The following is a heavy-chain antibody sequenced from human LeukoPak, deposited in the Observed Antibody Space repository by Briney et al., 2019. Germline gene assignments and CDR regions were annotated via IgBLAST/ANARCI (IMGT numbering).Heavy chain of an antibody. CDR1: EFTFTRDH. V-gene: IGHV3-30-3*01. CDR2: ISNDGNRK. J-gene: IGHJ4*02. D-gene: IGHD5-12*01. Sequence: GGSLRLSCAASEFTFTRDHMHWVRQAPGKGLEWVAGISNDGNRKYYADSVQGRFTISRANSKNTLFLQMNSLRAEDTAVYYCAGEYSGRGARFDYWGQGTLVTVSS. CDR3: AGEYSGRGARFDY.